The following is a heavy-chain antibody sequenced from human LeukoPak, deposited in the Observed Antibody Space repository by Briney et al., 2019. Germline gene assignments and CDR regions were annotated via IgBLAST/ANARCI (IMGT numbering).Heavy chain of an antibody. CDR2: ISHDGGNK. D-gene: IGHD2-15*01. V-gene: IGHV3-7*01. CDR1: GFTFSNSW. CDR3: AKDDSNNYYEY. Sequence: WGSLRLSCAASGFTFSNSWMTWVRQAPGKGLEWAASISHDGGNKQYAESIKGRLTISRDNVKNSLYLEINSLRADDTAIYYCAKDDSNNYYEYWGQGTLVTVSA. J-gene: IGHJ4*02.